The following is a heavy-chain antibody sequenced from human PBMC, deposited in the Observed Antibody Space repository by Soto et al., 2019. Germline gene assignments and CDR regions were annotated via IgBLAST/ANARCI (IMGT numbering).Heavy chain of an antibody. V-gene: IGHV1-69*01. J-gene: IGHJ6*02. CDR3: ARVDLGDCSGGSCYDYYYYGMDV. CDR2: IIPIFGTA. D-gene: IGHD2-15*01. Sequence: QVQLVQSGAEVKKPGSSVKVSCKASGGTFSSYAISWVRQAPGQGLEWMGGIIPIFGTANYAQKFQGRVTTNADESTSTAYMELSSLRSEDTAVYYCARVDLGDCSGGSCYDYYYYGMDVWGQGTTVTVSS. CDR1: GGTFSSYA.